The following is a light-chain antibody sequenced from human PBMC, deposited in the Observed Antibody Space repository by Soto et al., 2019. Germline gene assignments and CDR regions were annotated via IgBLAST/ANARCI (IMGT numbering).Light chain of an antibody. CDR1: TSKIGSNT. CDR3: SALDDSLSVVL. V-gene: IGLV1-47*02. CDR2: SSD. J-gene: IGLJ2*01. Sequence: QSVLTQPPSASGTPGQRVTISCSGSTSKIGSNTVYWYQQLPGPAPKLLSYSSDQRPSGVPDRFSGSKSATSVSLAISGLRSEDEADDDCSALDDSLSVVLFGGGTKLTVL.